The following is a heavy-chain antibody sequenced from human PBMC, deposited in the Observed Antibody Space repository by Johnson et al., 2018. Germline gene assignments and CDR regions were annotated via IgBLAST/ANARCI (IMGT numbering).Heavy chain of an antibody. CDR3: ARGGGFNAASDV. CDR1: GYSFSNNW. CDR2: IYPGNSDT. J-gene: IGHJ3*01. Sequence: VQLVESGAEVKKPGESLKISCKGSGYSFSNNWIGWVRQMPGKGLEWMGIIYPGNSDTRYSPPFQGQVTMSAEKSISTADLQWSSLKASDTAMYYWARGGGFNAASDVWGQGTLVTVSA. V-gene: IGHV5-51*01. D-gene: IGHD2-15*01.